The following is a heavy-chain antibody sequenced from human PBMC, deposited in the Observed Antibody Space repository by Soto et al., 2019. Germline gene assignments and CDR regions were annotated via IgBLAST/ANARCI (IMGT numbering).Heavy chain of an antibody. Sequence: QVQLVESGGGVVQPGRSLRLSCAASGFTFSSYAMHWVRQAPGKGLEWVAVISYDGSNKYYADSVKGRFTISRDNSKNTLYLQMNSLRAEDTAVYYCARDTGGYYDSSGSFDYWGQGTLVTVSS. CDR3: ARDTGGYYDSSGSFDY. CDR1: GFTFSSYA. CDR2: ISYDGSNK. V-gene: IGHV3-30-3*01. J-gene: IGHJ4*02. D-gene: IGHD3-22*01.